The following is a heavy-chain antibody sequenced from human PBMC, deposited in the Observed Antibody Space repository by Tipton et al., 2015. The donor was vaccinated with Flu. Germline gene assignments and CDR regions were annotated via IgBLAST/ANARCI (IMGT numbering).Heavy chain of an antibody. J-gene: IGHJ4*02. Sequence: TLSLTCAVSGYSISSGYYGGWIRQPPGKGLEWIGSIYHSGSTYYNPSLKSRVTISVDTSKNQFPLKLSSVTAADTAVYYCARQLSVGATSGFDYWGQGTLVTVSS. CDR3: ARQLSVGATSGFDY. CDR2: IYHSGST. V-gene: IGHV4-38-2*01. CDR1: GYSISSGYY. D-gene: IGHD1-26*01.